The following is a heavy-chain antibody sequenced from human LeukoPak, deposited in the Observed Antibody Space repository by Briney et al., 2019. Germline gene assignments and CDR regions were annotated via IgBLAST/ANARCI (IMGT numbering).Heavy chain of an antibody. CDR1: GFTFSSYE. D-gene: IGHD2-15*01. CDR2: ISSSGSTI. CDR3: AAVVAATPYY. J-gene: IGHJ4*02. V-gene: IGHV3-48*03. Sequence: GGSLRLSCAASGFTFSSYEMNWVRQAPGKGLEWVSYISSSGSTIYYADSVKGRFTISRDNAKNSLYLQTNSLRAEDTAVYYCAAVVAATPYYWGQGTLVTVSS.